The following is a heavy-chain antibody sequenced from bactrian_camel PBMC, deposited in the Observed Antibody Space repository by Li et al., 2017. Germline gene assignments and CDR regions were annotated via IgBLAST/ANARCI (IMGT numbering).Heavy chain of an antibody. CDR1: RYFGSSYC. Sequence: HVQLVESGGGSVQAGGSLRLSCSASRYFGSSYCLVWFRQVPGQDREGVATFSSDGSTTYADSVKGRFTISKDNAKNTLYLQMNGLAPEDSAVYFCAAGPKLGGRCAWFAWGQGTQVTVS. D-gene: IGHD3*01. CDR3: AAGPKLGGRCAWFA. J-gene: IGHJ4*01. CDR2: FSSDGST. V-gene: IGHV3S53*01.